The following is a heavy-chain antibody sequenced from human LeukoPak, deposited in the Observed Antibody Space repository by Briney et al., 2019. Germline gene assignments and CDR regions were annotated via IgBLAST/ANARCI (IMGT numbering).Heavy chain of an antibody. D-gene: IGHD3-10*01. J-gene: IGHJ6*02. V-gene: IGHV3-33*01. CDR3: ARDSSWFAESFFYGMDV. CDR1: GFTFSSYA. Sequence: GGSLRLSCAASGFTFSSYAMHWVRQAPGKGLEWVAVIWYDGSHKYYGDSVKGRFTISRDNSKNTLYLQMNSLRAEDTAVYYCARDSSWFAESFFYGMDVWGQGTTVIVSS. CDR2: IWYDGSHK.